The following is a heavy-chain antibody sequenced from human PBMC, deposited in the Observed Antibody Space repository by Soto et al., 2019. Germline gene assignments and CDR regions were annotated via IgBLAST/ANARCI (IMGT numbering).Heavy chain of an antibody. CDR2: ISGDATSK. Sequence: QVQLVESGGDLVQPGRSLRLSCAASGLTFTTSIMHWVRQTPDKGLEWIAVISGDATSKIYTDSLKGRFTISRDNSKNTVYLEMNSLTAEDTAVYYCAREEDSSDHAGTFQHWGQGTLVTVSA. V-gene: IGHV3-30-3*01. CDR1: GLTFTTSI. CDR3: AREEDSSDHAGTFQH. J-gene: IGHJ1*01. D-gene: IGHD3-22*01.